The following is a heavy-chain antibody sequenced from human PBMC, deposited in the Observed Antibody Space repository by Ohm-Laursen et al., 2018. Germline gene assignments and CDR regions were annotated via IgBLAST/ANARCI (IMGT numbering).Heavy chain of an antibody. J-gene: IGHJ4*02. D-gene: IGHD4-17*01. V-gene: IGHV3-33*06. CDR1: GFTFSSYG. Sequence: SLRLSCAASGFTFSSYGMHWVRQAPGKGLEWVAVIWYDGSNKYYADSVKSRFTISRDNSKSTLYLQMDSLRVEDTAVYYCAKKRMPKVTTFLDYWGQGTLVTVSS. CDR3: AKKRMPKVTTFLDY. CDR2: IWYDGSNK.